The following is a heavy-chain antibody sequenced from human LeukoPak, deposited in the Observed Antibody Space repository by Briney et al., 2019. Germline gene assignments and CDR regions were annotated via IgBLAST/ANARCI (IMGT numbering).Heavy chain of an antibody. CDR3: ARDRECSSAGDFDY. D-gene: IGHD3-10*01. CDR2: IWYDGSNK. CDR1: GFAFSSFA. V-gene: IGHV3-33*01. J-gene: IGHJ4*02. Sequence: GRSLRLSCAASGFAFSSFAMHWVRQAPGKGLEWVAVIWYDGSNKYYADSVKGRFTISRDNSKNTLYLQMNSLRAEDTAVYYCARDRECSSAGDFDYWGQGTLVTVSS.